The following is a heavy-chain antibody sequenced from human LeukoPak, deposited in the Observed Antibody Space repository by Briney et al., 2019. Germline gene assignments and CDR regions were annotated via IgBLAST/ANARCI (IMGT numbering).Heavy chain of an antibody. V-gene: IGHV4-39*07. CDR2: IYYSGST. CDR3: ARSPKRLRYFDWPKYYFDY. J-gene: IGHJ4*02. D-gene: IGHD3-9*01. Sequence: PSETLSLTCTISGGSISSSSYYWGWIRQPPGKGLEWIGSIYYSGSTYYNPSLKSRVTISVDTSKNQFSLKLSSVTAADTAVYYCARSPKRLRYFDWPKYYFDYWGQGTLVTVSS. CDR1: GGSISSSSYY.